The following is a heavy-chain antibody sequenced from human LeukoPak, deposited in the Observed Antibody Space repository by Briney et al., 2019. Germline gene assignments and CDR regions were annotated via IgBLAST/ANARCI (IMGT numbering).Heavy chain of an antibody. Sequence: PGESLKISCKGSGYSFPSYWIGWVRQMPGKGLEWMGIIYPGDSDTRKSPSLQGQVTISVDKSISTAYLQWSNLKASDTAMYYCARRLSLTRDGYNHFDYWGQGTLVTVSS. CDR1: GYSFPSYW. J-gene: IGHJ4*02. CDR2: IYPGDSDT. CDR3: ARRLSLTRDGYNHFDY. D-gene: IGHD5-24*01. V-gene: IGHV5-51*01.